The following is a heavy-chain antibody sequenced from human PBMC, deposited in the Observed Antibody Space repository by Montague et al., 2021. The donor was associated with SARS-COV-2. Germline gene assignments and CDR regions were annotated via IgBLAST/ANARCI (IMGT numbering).Heavy chain of an antibody. CDR1: GGSISSGSYY. D-gene: IGHD3-22*01. J-gene: IGHJ4*02. CDR3: ARGRLYYDSSGYYFDY. V-gene: IGHV4-61*02. Sequence: TLSLTCTVSGGSISSGSYYWSWIRQPAGKGLEWIGRIYTSGSTNYNPSLKSRVTISLDTSKNQFSLKLSSVTAADTAVDYCARGRLYYDSSGYYFDYWGQGTLVTVSS. CDR2: IYTSGST.